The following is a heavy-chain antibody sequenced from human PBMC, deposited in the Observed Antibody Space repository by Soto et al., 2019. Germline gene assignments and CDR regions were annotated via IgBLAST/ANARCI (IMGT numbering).Heavy chain of an antibody. CDR1: GVSISSGGYY. J-gene: IGHJ5*02. V-gene: IGHV4-31*03. CDR2: IYYSGST. D-gene: IGHD3-10*01. Sequence: PSETLSLTCTVSGVSISSGGYYWSWIRQHPGKGLEWIGYIYYSGSTYYNPSLKSRVTISVDTSKNQFSLKLSSVTAADTAVYYCARVWVRGVICWFDPWGQGTLVNVSS. CDR3: ARVWVRGVICWFDP.